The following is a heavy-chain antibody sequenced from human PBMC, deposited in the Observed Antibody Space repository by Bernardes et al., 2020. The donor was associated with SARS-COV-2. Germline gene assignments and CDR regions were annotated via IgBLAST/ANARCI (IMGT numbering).Heavy chain of an antibody. J-gene: IGHJ4*02. V-gene: IGHV4-59*01. CDR1: DGSISAYY. CDR3: ARGFDY. CDR2: LYYTGST. Sequence: SETLSLTCTVSDGSISAYYWSWFRQPPGKGLEWIGYLYYTGSTNYNPSLQSRVTISVDTSKNQFSLKLSSVTAADTAVYYCARGFDYWGQGILVTVSS.